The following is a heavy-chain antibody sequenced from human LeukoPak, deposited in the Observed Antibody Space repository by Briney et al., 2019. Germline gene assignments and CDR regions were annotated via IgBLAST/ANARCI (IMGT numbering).Heavy chain of an antibody. CDR3: ARAPGYNLYYFDY. CDR1: GGTFSSYA. V-gene: IGHV1-69*13. Sequence: GASVKVSCKASGGTFSSYAISWVRQAPGQGLEWMGGIIPIFGTANYAQKFQGRVTITADESASTAYMELSSLRSEDTAVYYCARAPGYNLYYFDYWGQGTLVTVSS. J-gene: IGHJ4*02. CDR2: IIPIFGTA. D-gene: IGHD5-24*01.